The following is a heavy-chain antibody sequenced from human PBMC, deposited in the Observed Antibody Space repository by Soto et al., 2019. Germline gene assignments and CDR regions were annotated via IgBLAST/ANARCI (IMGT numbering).Heavy chain of an antibody. D-gene: IGHD4-17*01. CDR2: IKEDGSEQ. V-gene: IGHV3-7*01. CDR1: GFNFRRYW. CDR3: ARDPTASYGDSLLFDY. Sequence: EVQLVESGGGLVQPGGSLRLSCAASGFNFRRYWMSWVRQAPGQGLEWVANIKEDGSEQYYVDSVKGRFTIFRDNAKNSLSLQMNSLRAEDTAIYYCARDPTASYGDSLLFDYWGQGTLVIVSS. J-gene: IGHJ4*02.